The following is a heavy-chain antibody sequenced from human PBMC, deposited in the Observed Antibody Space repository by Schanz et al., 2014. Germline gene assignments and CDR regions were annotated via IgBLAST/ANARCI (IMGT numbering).Heavy chain of an antibody. Sequence: EVQVVESGGGLVQPGGSLRLSCAASGFSFSSYTMSWVRQAPGKGLQWVSSLSGDGGTTHYADSVKGRFSISRENSKSILYLQVNSLRAEDTAVYYCAKAGSGWSTAGYYYWGQGTLVAVSS. CDR3: AKAGSGWSTAGYYY. V-gene: IGHV3-23*04. CDR1: GFSFSSYT. D-gene: IGHD6-19*01. J-gene: IGHJ4*02. CDR2: LSGDGGTT.